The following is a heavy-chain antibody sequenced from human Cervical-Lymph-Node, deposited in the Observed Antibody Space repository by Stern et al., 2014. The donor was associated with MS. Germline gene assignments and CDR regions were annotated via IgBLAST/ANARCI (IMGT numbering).Heavy chain of an antibody. Sequence: VQLVESEAEVKKPGSSVKVSCTASGGTFSSYAINWVRQAPGQGTEWMGGIISIAGTANYTQKFQGRVTITAEESTRPAYMELSSLRSEDTAVYYCARDRRHYYTSGRYYFDSWGQGTLVTVSS. CDR1: GGTFSSYA. J-gene: IGHJ4*02. CDR3: ARDRRHYYTSGRYYFDS. CDR2: IISIAGTA. V-gene: IGHV1-69*01. D-gene: IGHD2-8*01.